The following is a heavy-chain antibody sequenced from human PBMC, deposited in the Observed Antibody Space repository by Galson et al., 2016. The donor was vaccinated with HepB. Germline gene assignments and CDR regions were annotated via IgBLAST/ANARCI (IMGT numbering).Heavy chain of an antibody. Sequence: SETLSLTCTVSGGSISTYYWNWIRQPPGKGLEWIGCIHYSGDTKSDPSLKSRVTMSLDTSKNQFSLQLSSVTAADTAIYYCARDGYNCGLDCWGQGTLGTVSS. D-gene: IGHD5-24*01. CDR3: ARDGYNCGLDC. CDR2: IHYSGDT. J-gene: IGHJ4*02. V-gene: IGHV4-59*01. CDR1: GGSISTYY.